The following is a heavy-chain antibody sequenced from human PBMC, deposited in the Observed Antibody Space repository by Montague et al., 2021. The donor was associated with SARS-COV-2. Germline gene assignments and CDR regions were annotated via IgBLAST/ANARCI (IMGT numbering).Heavy chain of an antibody. D-gene: IGHD6-19*01. CDR2: TYYRSKWYS. V-gene: IGHV6-1*01. J-gene: IGHJ4*02. Sequence: CAISGDSVSSNSVAWSWIRQSTSSGLEWLVRTYYRSKWYSDYAPSVRGRLTVNPDASKNEFSLELNYVTPEDTAVYYCVRYSGWFYFDFWGQGTLVTVSS. CDR3: VRYSGWFYFDF. CDR1: GDSVSSNSVA.